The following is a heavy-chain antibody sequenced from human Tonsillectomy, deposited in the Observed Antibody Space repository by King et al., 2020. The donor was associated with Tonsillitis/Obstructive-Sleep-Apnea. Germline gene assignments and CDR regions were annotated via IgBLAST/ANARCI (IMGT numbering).Heavy chain of an antibody. CDR2: INDSGGA. V-gene: IGHV4-34*01. Sequence: QVQLQQWGAGLLKPSETLSLTCAVYGGSFSGYYWSWIRQPPGKGLEWIGEINDSGGANYNPSLKSRVTISIDTSQNQFSLILTSVTAADTSMYYCARGSYSYNAMDVWGQGXTVTVSS. CDR1: GGSFSGYY. CDR3: ARGSYSYNAMDV. J-gene: IGHJ6*02. D-gene: IGHD5-18*01.